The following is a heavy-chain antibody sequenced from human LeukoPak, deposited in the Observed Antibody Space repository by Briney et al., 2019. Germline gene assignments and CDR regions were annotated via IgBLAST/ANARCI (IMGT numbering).Heavy chain of an antibody. D-gene: IGHD3-10*01. CDR3: AGGSYYGSGSRPGYIEY. J-gene: IGHJ4*02. Sequence: QPGGSLRLSCAASGFSVNNNYMNWVRQATGKGLEWVSLMDNFGYKHYADSVEGRVTISRDSCRNTVYLQLNSLRAEDTAVYYCAGGSYYGSGSRPGYIEYWGQGTLVTVSS. CDR2: MDNFGYK. V-gene: IGHV3-53*01. CDR1: GFSVNNNY.